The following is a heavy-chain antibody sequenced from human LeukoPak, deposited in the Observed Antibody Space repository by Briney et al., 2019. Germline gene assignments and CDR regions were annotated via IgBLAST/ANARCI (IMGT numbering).Heavy chain of an antibody. CDR1: GFTFSSYG. D-gene: IGHD3-10*01. CDR3: AKVKRGREIRGVSFDY. J-gene: IGHJ4*02. CDR2: IRYDGSNK. V-gene: IGHV3-30*02. Sequence: GGSLRLSCAASGFTFSSYGMHWVRQAPGKGLEWVAFIRYDGSNKYYADSVKGRFTISRDNSKNTLYLQMNSLRAEDTAVYYCAKVKRGREIRGVSFDYWGQGTLVTVSS.